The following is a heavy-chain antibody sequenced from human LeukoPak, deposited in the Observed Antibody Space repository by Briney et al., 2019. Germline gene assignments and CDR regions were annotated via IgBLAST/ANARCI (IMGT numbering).Heavy chain of an antibody. V-gene: IGHV3-23*01. Sequence: GGSLRLSCAASGFTFSGYAMDWVRQAPGKGLEWISSISRGAGTTYNAASVKGRFAISGDHSKNTVYLQMTSLRAEDTAVYYCAKRGDYYYYGMDVWGHGTTVTVSS. J-gene: IGHJ6*02. CDR3: AKRGDYYYYGMDV. CDR1: GFTFSGYA. CDR2: ISRGAGTT.